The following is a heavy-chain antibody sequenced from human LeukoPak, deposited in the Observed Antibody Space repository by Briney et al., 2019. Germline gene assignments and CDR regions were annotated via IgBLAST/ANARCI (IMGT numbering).Heavy chain of an antibody. CDR2: INHSGST. CDR3: ARGRYGAPWYYYYMDV. J-gene: IGHJ6*03. CDR1: GGSFSGYY. V-gene: IGHV4-34*01. D-gene: IGHD4-17*01. Sequence: PSETLSLTCAVYGGSFSGYYWSWIRQPPGKGLEWIGEINHSGSTNYNPSLNSRVTISVDTSKNQFSLKLSSVTAADTAVYYCARGRYGAPWYYYYMDVWGKGTTVTVSS.